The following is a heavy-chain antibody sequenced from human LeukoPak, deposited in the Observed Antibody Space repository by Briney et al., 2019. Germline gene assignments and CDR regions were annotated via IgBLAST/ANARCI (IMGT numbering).Heavy chain of an antibody. CDR1: GGSISSYY. Sequence: SETLSLTCTVSGGSISSYYWSWIRQPPGKGLEWIGYIYYRGTTNCNPSLKSRVTISVDTSKNQFPLKLSSVTAADTAVYYCARHASQGLNKPLDYWGQGTLVTVSS. J-gene: IGHJ4*02. CDR3: ARHASQGLNKPLDY. V-gene: IGHV4-59*08. CDR2: IYYRGTT. D-gene: IGHD6-19*01.